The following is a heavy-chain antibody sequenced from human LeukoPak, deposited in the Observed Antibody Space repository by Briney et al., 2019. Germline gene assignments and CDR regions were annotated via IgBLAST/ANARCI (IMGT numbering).Heavy chain of an antibody. CDR1: GYTFTSYG. V-gene: IGHV1-18*01. J-gene: IGHJ4*02. CDR2: ISAYNGNT. D-gene: IGHD3-10*01. CDR3: GRALLGGSDIYTPFSY. Sequence: ASVKVSCKASGYTFTSYGISWVRQAPGQGLEWMGWISAYNGNTNYAQKLQGRVTMTTDTSTSTAYMELRSLRSDDTAVYYCGRALLGGSDIYTPFSYWGQGTLVTVSS.